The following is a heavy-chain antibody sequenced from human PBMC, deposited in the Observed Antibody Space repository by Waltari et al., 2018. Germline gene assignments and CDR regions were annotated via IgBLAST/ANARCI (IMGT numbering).Heavy chain of an antibody. CDR1: GYSISSGYY. V-gene: IGHV4-38-2*02. CDR3: ATDPRLDSSGYYYSLGY. D-gene: IGHD3-22*01. CDR2: IYHSGST. Sequence: QVQLQESGPGLVKPSETLSLTCAVSGYSISSGYYWGWIRQPPGKGLEWIGSIYHSGSTYYNPSLKSRVTISVDTSKNQFSLKLSSVTAADTAVYYCATDPRLDSSGYYYSLGYWGQGTLVTVSS. J-gene: IGHJ4*02.